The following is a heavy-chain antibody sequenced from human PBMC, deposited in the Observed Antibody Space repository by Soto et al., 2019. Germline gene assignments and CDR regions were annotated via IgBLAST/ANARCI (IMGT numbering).Heavy chain of an antibody. D-gene: IGHD3-10*01. V-gene: IGHV4-39*01. CDR2: IYYSGST. Sequence: QLQLQESGPGLVKPSETLSLTCTVSGGSISSSSYYWGWIRQPPGKGLEWIGSIYYSGSTYNNPSLQRRVTISVDTSKNQSTLKLSSVTATDTAVYDCARRVHFDYWGQGTLVTVSS. CDR3: ARRVHFDY. CDR1: GGSISSSSYY. J-gene: IGHJ4*02.